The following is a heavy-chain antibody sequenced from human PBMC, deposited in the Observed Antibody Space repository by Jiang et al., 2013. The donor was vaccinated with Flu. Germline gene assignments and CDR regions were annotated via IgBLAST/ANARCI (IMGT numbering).Heavy chain of an antibody. Sequence: QLLESGGGLVQPGGSLRLSCAASGFTFSSYAMTWVRRVPGKGLEWVSVISPGGTGAYYADSVKGRFTISRDNSKNTLYLQMNSLRAEDTAVYYCARDPTTVTRGYFDYWGQGTLVTVSS. J-gene: IGHJ4*02. CDR1: GFTFSSYA. D-gene: IGHD4-17*01. CDR3: ARDPTTVTRGYFDY. CDR2: ISPGGTGA. V-gene: IGHV3-23*01.